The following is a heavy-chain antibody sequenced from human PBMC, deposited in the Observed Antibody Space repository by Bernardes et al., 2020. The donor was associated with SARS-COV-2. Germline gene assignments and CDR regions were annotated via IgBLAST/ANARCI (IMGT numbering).Heavy chain of an antibody. V-gene: IGHV3-23*01. D-gene: IGHD3-22*01. J-gene: IGHJ6*02. CDR2: ISGSGGST. Sequence: GGSLRLSCAASGFTFSSYAMSWVRQAPGKGLEWVSAISGSGGSTYYADSVKGRFTISRDNSKNTLYLQMNSLRAEDTAVYYCAKDSYDSSGYYYYYGMDVWGQGTTVTVSS. CDR3: AKDSYDSSGYYYYYGMDV. CDR1: GFTFSSYA.